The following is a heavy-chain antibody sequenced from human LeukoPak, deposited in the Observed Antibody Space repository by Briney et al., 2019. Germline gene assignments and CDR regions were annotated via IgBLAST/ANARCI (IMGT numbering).Heavy chain of an antibody. J-gene: IGHJ5*02. Sequence: GGSLRLSCAASGFSFSSSWMSWVCQAPGKGLEWVANIKQDGSEKYYVDSVKGRFTISRDNAKNSLHLQMTSLRAEDTAVYYCARKTYYYDSGDYGWFDPWGQGTLVTVSS. D-gene: IGHD3-22*01. CDR3: ARKTYYYDSGDYGWFDP. V-gene: IGHV3-7*01. CDR1: GFSFSSSW. CDR2: IKQDGSEK.